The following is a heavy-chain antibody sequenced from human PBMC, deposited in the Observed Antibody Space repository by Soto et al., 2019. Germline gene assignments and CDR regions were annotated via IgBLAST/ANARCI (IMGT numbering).Heavy chain of an antibody. D-gene: IGHD2-2*01. CDR3: VRKYPGTRPFDY. Sequence: GGSLRLSCAASGFTFNSYAMNWVRQAPGKGLAWVSAIGTDGNTYYANSVKGRFTISRDNSRTTLYLQMNSLRAEDTALYYCVRKYPGTRPFDYWGQGTQVTVSS. V-gene: IGHV3-23*01. CDR2: IGTDGNT. J-gene: IGHJ4*01. CDR1: GFTFNSYA.